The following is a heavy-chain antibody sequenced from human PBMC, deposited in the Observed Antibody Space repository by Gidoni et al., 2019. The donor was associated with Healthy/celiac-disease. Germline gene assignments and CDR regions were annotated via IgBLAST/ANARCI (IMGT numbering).Heavy chain of an antibody. CDR2: ISYDGSNK. J-gene: IGHJ4*02. V-gene: IGHV3-30-3*01. Sequence: QVQLVESGGGVVQPGRSLRLSCAASGFTFSSYAMHWVRQAPGKGLEWVAVISYDGSNKYYADSVKGRFTISRDNPKNTLYLQMNSLRAEDTAVYYCARDGAPGIAAADYWGQGTLVTVSS. CDR3: ARDGAPGIAAADY. CDR1: GFTFSSYA. D-gene: IGHD6-13*01.